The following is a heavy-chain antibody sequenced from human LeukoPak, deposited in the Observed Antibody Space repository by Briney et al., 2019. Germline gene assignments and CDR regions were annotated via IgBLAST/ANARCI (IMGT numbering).Heavy chain of an antibody. V-gene: IGHV3-33*01. CDR3: ARDRYYGSENYYYYYYMDV. Sequence: GGSLRLSCAASGFTFSNYGMHWVRQAPGKGLEWVAVIWYDGSKTYYADSVKGRFTISRDNSKNTPYLQMSSLRAEDTAVYYCARDRYYGSENYYYYYYMDVWGKGTTVTVSS. D-gene: IGHD3-10*01. CDR2: IWYDGSKT. J-gene: IGHJ6*03. CDR1: GFTFSNYG.